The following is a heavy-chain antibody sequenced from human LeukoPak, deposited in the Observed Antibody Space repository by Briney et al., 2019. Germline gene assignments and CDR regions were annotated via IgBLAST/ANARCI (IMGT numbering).Heavy chain of an antibody. V-gene: IGHV5-51*01. CDR2: THPGDSET. D-gene: IGHD6-19*01. J-gene: IGHJ4*02. CDR3: ASSRRSGWYFDD. Sequence: GESLKVSCQAFGYSFRKYWIGWGGQMPGKGLEGMGITHPGDSETKYSPSFQGQVTISADTSISTAYLQWSSLQASDTAIYYCASSRRSGWYFDDWGQGTLVTVSS. CDR1: GYSFRKYW.